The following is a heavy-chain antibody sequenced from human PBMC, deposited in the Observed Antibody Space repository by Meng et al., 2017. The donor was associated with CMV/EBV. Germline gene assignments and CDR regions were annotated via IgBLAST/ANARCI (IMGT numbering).Heavy chain of an antibody. V-gene: IGHV1-2*02. D-gene: IGHD3-3*01. CDR1: GYTFTGYY. J-gene: IGHJ4*02. Sequence: ASVKVSCKASGYTFTGYYMHWVRQAPGQGLEWMGWINPNSGGTNYAQKVQGRVTMTRDTSISTAYMELSRLRSDDTAVYYCARDGVVFGVVTLFDYWGQGTLVTVSS. CDR3: ARDGVVFGVVTLFDY. CDR2: INPNSGGT.